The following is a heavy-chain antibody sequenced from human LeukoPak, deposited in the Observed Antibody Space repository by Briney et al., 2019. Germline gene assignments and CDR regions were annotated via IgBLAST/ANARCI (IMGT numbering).Heavy chain of an antibody. CDR1: GFTFSSYS. D-gene: IGHD6-19*01. CDR2: ISASSNFI. CDR3: ARDPGYSSGWFDY. J-gene: IGHJ4*02. V-gene: IGHV3-21*01. Sequence: PGGSLRLSCVVSGFTFSSYSMSWVRQAPGKGLDWVSSISASSNFISYADSVKGRFTISRDNAKKSLYLQMNSVRAEDTAVYYCARDPGYSSGWFDYWGQGALVTVSS.